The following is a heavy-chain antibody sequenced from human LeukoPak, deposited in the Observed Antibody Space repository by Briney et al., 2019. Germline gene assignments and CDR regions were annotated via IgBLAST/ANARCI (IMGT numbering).Heavy chain of an antibody. CDR1: GFTFDDYA. Sequence: GGSLRLSCAASGFTFDDYAMHWVRQAPGKGLEWVSGISWNSGSIGYADSVKGRFTISRDNAKNSLYLQMNSLRAEDTALYYCATLGATYYYYGMDVWGQGTTVTVSS. D-gene: IGHD1-26*01. J-gene: IGHJ6*02. CDR3: ATLGATYYYYGMDV. V-gene: IGHV3-9*01. CDR2: ISWNSGSI.